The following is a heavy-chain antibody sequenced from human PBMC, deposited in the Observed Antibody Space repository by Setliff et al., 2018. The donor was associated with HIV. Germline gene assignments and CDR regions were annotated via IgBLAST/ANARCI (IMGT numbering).Heavy chain of an antibody. CDR1: GGSISTGSYY. V-gene: IGHV4-61*10. D-gene: IGHD3-22*01. J-gene: IGHJ4*02. CDR3: ASYYGADEPSYYFDF. CDR2: IYYTGST. Sequence: PSETLSLTCTVSGGSISTGSYYWSWIRQPAGKGLEWIGYIYYTGSTNYNPSLKSRVTMSVDTSKIQFSLKMTSVTAADTAVYYCASYYGADEPSYYFDFWGQGTQVTVSS.